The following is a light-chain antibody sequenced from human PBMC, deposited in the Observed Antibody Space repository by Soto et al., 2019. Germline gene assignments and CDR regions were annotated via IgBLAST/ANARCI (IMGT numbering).Light chain of an antibody. CDR3: QQYSNWSPLT. CDR2: DAF. Sequence: EIVMTQSPATLSVSPGEGTTLSCRASQSINSDLAWYQQKPGQAPRLLIYDAFTRATGIPARFSGSGSGTEFTLTISSLQSEDFAVYYCQQYSNWSPLTFGVGTKVEI. J-gene: IGKJ4*01. V-gene: IGKV3-15*01. CDR1: QSINSD.